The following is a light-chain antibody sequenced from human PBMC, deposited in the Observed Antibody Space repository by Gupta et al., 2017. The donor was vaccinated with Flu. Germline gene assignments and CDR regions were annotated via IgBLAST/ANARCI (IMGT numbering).Light chain of an antibody. V-gene: IGKV4-1*01. CDR3: QQYYSHPLT. Sequence: DIVMTQSPDSLAVSLGERATINCKSSQSLLYSRNNKNYLVWYQKKPGQPPRLLTHWASTRESGVPDRFSGSGSATDFTLTINRLQAEDVAVYYCQQYYSHPLTFGGGTRVEIK. J-gene: IGKJ4*01. CDR1: QSLLYSRNNKNY. CDR2: WAS.